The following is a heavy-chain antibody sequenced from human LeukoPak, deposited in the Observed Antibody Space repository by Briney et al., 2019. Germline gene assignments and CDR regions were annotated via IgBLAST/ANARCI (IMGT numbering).Heavy chain of an antibody. CDR2: ITYDANNK. CDR1: GFTFRDLG. D-gene: IGHD2-8*01. Sequence: RSPRRSCAATGFTFRDLGMDWVRQAPGKGLEWVAVITYDANNKYYADSVRGRLTISRDNAKNTLYLQMNSLRVNDTAVYYCAKVRGLYGRGYYAMDVWGQGTKVTVSS. V-gene: IGHV3-30*18. J-gene: IGHJ6*02. CDR3: AKVRGLYGRGYYAMDV.